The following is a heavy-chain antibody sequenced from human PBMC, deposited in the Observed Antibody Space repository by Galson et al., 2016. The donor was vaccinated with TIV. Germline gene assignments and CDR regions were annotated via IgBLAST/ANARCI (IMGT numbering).Heavy chain of an antibody. V-gene: IGHV3-30-3*01. CDR1: GFTFDSYT. D-gene: IGHD3-3*01. CDR3: ARGGEGNFWSGHPDY. J-gene: IGHJ4*02. Sequence: SLRLSCAASGFTFDSYTFHWVRQTPGKGLEWVAIISHDGNNKDFADSVQGRFTISRDSSKNTVFLQMNSLRIEDTAVYYCARGGEGNFWSGHPDYWGQGTLVTVSS. CDR2: ISHDGNNK.